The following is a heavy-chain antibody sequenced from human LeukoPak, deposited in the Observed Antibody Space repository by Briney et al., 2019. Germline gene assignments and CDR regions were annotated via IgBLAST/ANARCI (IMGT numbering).Heavy chain of an antibody. D-gene: IGHD2-15*01. V-gene: IGHV4-59*01. CDR1: GGSISSYY. CDR3: ARYCSGGSCYGWFDP. Sequence: SETLSLTCTVSGGSISSYYWSWVRQPPGKGLEWVWYIFYSGGINYNPSLKSRVTISVDTSKNQFSLKLSSVTAADTAVYYCARYCSGGSCYGWFDPWGQGTLVTVSS. J-gene: IGHJ5*02. CDR2: IFYSGGI.